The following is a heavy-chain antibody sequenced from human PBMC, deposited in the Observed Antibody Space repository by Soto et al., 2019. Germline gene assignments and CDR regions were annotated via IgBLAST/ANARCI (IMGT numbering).Heavy chain of an antibody. CDR3: ARVSSPSIASRVNWFDP. V-gene: IGHV1-8*01. CDR2: MNLNSGST. Sequence: ASVKVSCKASGYTFTNFGISWVRQATGQGLEWMGWMNLNSGSTGYAQKFQGRVTMTRDTSISTAYMELTSLRSEDTAVYYCARVSSPSIASRVNWFDPWGQGTLVTVSS. CDR1: GYTFTNFG. J-gene: IGHJ5*02. D-gene: IGHD6-6*01.